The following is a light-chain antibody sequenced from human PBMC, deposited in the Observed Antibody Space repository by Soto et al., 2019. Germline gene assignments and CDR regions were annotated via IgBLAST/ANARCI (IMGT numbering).Light chain of an antibody. J-gene: IGKJ1*01. V-gene: IGKV3-20*01. CDR3: QQYGSSLTWT. Sequence: EIVLTQSPGTLSLSPGERATLSCRASQSVSSSYLAWYQQKPGQAPRLLIYGASSRATGIPDRFSGSGSGTDFTLTISILKPEDFAVYYCQQYGSSLTWTFGQGTKVEIK. CDR2: GAS. CDR1: QSVSSSY.